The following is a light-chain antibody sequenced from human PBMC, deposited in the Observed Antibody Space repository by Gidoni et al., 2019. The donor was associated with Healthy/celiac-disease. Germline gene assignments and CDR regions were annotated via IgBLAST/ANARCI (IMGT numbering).Light chain of an antibody. CDR2: EAS. V-gene: IGKV1-33*01. Sequence: DIQITQSPSSLSASVGDRVTIPCQASQDISNYLNWYQQKPGKAPKLLNYEASNLETGVPSRFSGSGSGTDFTFTISRLQTEDIAKYYCQQYDNLPGYSFGQGTKLEIK. J-gene: IGKJ2*03. CDR1: QDISNY. CDR3: QQYDNLPGYS.